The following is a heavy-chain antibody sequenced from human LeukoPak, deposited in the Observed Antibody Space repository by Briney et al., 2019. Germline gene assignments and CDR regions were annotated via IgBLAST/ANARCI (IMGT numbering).Heavy chain of an antibody. CDR1: GGSFSGYY. V-gene: IGHV4-34*01. CDR2: INHSGST. J-gene: IGHJ5*02. D-gene: IGHD3-3*01. CDR3: ARGDRYYDFWSGHGRNWFDP. Sequence: SETLSLTCAVYGGSFSGYYWSWIRQPPGKGLEWIGEINHSGSTNYNPPLKSRVTISVDTSKNQFSLKLSSVTAADTAVYYCARGDRYYDFWSGHGRNWFDPWGQGTLVTVSS.